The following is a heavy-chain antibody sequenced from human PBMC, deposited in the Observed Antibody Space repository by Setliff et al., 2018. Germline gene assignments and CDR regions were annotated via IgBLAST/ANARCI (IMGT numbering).Heavy chain of an antibody. CDR1: GGSISNYY. J-gene: IGHJ3*02. V-gene: IGHV4-4*07. Sequence: SETLSLTCTVSGGSISNYYWSWIRQPAGKGLEWIGRIYTSGSTNYNPSPKSRVTMSVDTSKNQFSLKLSSVTAADTAVYYCARKGISALSGAFDMWGQGTMVTVS. D-gene: IGHD1-26*01. CDR2: IYTSGST. CDR3: ARKGISALSGAFDM.